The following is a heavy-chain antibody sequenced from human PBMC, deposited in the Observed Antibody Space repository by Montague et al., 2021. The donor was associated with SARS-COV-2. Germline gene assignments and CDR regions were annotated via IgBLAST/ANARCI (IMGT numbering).Heavy chain of an antibody. Sequence: SETLSLTCAVYGGSFSGYYWSWIRQPPGKGLEWIGEVNLSGSTNYNPSLKSRVTISVDTSKNQFSLKLSSVTAADTAVYYCARVKSSSSWVRQPVPVWGKGTTVTVSS. J-gene: IGHJ6*04. D-gene: IGHD6-6*01. CDR3: ARVKSSSSWVRQPVPV. V-gene: IGHV4-34*01. CDR2: VNLSGST. CDR1: GGSFSGYY.